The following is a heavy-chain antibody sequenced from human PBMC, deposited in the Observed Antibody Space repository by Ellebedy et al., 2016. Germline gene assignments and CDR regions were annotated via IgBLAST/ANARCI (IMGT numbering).Heavy chain of an antibody. J-gene: IGHJ4*02. CDR3: AKDRDDAGDFVFDS. CDR2: IGGSGGST. D-gene: IGHD4-17*01. CDR1: GFTVSSHT. V-gene: IGHV3-23*01. Sequence: GESLKISXAASGFTVSSHTMSWVRQAPGKGLEWVSAIGGSGGSTFYADSVKGRFTISRDDSKSALYLQMNNLRAEDTAVYYCAKDRDDAGDFVFDSWGQGTLVTVSS.